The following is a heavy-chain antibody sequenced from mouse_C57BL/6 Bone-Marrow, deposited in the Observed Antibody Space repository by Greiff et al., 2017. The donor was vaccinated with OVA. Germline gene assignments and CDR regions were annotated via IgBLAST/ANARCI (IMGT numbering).Heavy chain of an antibody. CDR3: ARHSSLSTGFYAMDY. CDR1: GFTFSDYG. D-gene: IGHD4-1*02. J-gene: IGHJ4*01. CDR2: ISNLAYSI. Sequence: DVKLVESGGGLVQPGGSLKLSCAASGFTFSDYGMAWVRQAPRKGPEWVAFISNLAYSIYYADTVTGRFTISRENAKNTLYLEMSSLMSEDTAMYYCARHSSLSTGFYAMDYWGQGTSVTVSS. V-gene: IGHV5-15*01.